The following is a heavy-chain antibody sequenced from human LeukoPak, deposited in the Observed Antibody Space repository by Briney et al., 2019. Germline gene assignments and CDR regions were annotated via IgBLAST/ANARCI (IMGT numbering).Heavy chain of an antibody. V-gene: IGHV3-23*01. CDR2: ISGSGGST. CDR3: AKDAAYYYDSSGPNYRYY. J-gene: IGHJ4*02. D-gene: IGHD3-22*01. Sequence: GGSLRLSCAASGFTFSSYAMHWVRQAPGKGLEWVSAISGSGGSTYYADSVKGRFTISRDNSKNTLYLQMNSLRAEDTAVYYCAKDAAYYYDSSGPNYRYYWGQGTLVTVSS. CDR1: GFTFSSYA.